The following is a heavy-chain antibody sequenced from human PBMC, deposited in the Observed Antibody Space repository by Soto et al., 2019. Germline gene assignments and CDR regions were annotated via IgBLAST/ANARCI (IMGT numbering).Heavy chain of an antibody. Sequence: GGSLRLSCAVSGFTFDDHGMSWVRQAPGKGLEWVSGINWNGGSTGYADSVKGRFTISRDNAKNSLYLQMNSLRAEDTALYYCAKPTYSSSWSPFDYWGQGTLVTVSS. CDR3: AKPTYSSSWSPFDY. CDR2: INWNGGST. D-gene: IGHD6-13*01. V-gene: IGHV3-20*04. J-gene: IGHJ4*02. CDR1: GFTFDDHG.